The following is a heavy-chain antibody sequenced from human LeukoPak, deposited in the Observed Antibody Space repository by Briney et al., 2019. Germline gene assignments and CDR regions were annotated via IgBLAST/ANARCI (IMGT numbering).Heavy chain of an antibody. V-gene: IGHV3-23*01. CDR1: GFSFGTYD. Sequence: PGGSLRLSCAASGFSFGTYDMSWVRQAPGKGLEWVSAVSATGGRTFYADSVKGRFTISRDNSKSTIYLQMSSLRAEDTAVYYCANRPLDYWGQGTLVTVSS. J-gene: IGHJ4*02. CDR3: ANRPLDY. CDR2: VSATGGRT.